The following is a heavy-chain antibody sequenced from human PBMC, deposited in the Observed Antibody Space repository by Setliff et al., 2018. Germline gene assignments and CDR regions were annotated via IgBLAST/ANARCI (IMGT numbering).Heavy chain of an antibody. CDR1: GFTFSAHA. CDR3: VRDGGMHMVKGYYYGLDV. J-gene: IGHJ6*02. CDR2: ISGSGST. Sequence: GESLKISCAASGFTFSAHAMNWVRQGPGKGLEWVSYISGSGSTYYANSVKGRFTISRENAKNSLFLQMNSLRAEDTAVYYCVRDGGMHMVKGYYYGLDVWGQGTSVTVSS. V-gene: IGHV3-48*03. D-gene: IGHD3-16*01.